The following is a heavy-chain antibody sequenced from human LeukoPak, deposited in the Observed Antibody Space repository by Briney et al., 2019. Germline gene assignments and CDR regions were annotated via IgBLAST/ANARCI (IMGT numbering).Heavy chain of an antibody. J-gene: IGHJ4*02. V-gene: IGHV3-48*02. CDR2: ISSGSSSI. CDR1: GFTFSSYS. Sequence: GGSLRLSCAASGFTFSSYSMYWVRQAPGKGLEWVSYISSGSSSIYYADSVKGRFTISRDNADNSLYLQMNSLRDEDTAVYYCARGRATGRSGGDSWGQGTLVTVSS. D-gene: IGHD3-9*01. CDR3: ARGRATGRSGGDS.